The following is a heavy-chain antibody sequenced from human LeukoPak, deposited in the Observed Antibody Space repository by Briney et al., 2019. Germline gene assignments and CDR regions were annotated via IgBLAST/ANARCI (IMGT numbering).Heavy chain of an antibody. CDR1: GFTFSSYA. Sequence: GGSLRLSCAASGFTFSSYAMTWVRQAPGKGLEWVSRISGSGGNTYYADSVKGRFTISRDNSKNTLYLQMNSLRAEDTAVYYCARGLDYYYYAMDVWGQGTTVTVSS. CDR3: ARGLDYYYYAMDV. V-gene: IGHV3-23*01. CDR2: ISGSGGNT. J-gene: IGHJ6*02.